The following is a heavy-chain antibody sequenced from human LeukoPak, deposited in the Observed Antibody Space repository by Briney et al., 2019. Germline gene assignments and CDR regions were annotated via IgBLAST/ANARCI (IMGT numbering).Heavy chain of an antibody. Sequence: SETLSLTCTVSGGSISSSSYYWGWIRQPPGKGLEWIGSIYYSGSTYHNPSLKSRVTISVDTSKNQFSLKLSSVTAADTAVYYCARVGVNSDWGQGTLVTVSS. D-gene: IGHD3-10*01. CDR1: GGSISSSSYY. V-gene: IGHV4-39*01. J-gene: IGHJ4*02. CDR3: ARVGVNSD. CDR2: IYYSGST.